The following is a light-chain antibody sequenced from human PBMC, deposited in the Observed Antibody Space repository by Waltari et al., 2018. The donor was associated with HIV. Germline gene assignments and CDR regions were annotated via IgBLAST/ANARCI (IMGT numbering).Light chain of an antibody. Sequence: QSALTQTASVSGSPGQSITTSCTGTSSDVGKYNLVSWYQQHTGKAPKLMIDEVTKRPSVVSSLSSSSTSGTTASLTISVLQADDAAYYCRFSYAGSITFRVFGGGTKLTVL. V-gene: IGLV2-23*02. CDR2: EVT. J-gene: IGLJ2*01. CDR1: SSDVGKYNL. CDR3: FSYAGSITFRV.